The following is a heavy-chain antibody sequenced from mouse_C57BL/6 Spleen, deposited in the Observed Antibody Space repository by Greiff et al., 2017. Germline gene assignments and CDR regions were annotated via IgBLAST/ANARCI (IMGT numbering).Heavy chain of an antibody. CDR2: IYPSDSET. V-gene: IGHV1-61*01. CDR1: GYTFTSYW. CDR3: AGPGGYDGNFYWYFGV. Sequence: QVQLQQPGAELVRPGSSVKLSCKASGYTFTSYWMDWVKQRPGQGLEWIGNIYPSDSETNYNQKFKDKATLTVDKSSSTAYMQLSSLTSEDSAVYYCAGPGGYDGNFYWYFGVWGTGTTVTVSS. J-gene: IGHJ1*03. D-gene: IGHD3-1*01.